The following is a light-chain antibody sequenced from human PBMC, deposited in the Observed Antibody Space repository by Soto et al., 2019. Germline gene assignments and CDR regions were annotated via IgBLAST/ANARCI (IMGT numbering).Light chain of an antibody. V-gene: IGLV4-69*01. J-gene: IGLJ3*02. CDR2: LNSDGSH. Sequence: QLVLTQSPSASASLGASVKLTCTLSSGHSSYAIAWHQQQPEKGPRYLMKLNSDGSHNKGDGIPDRFSGSSSGAERYLTLSSLQSEDEADYYCQTWGTGPWVFGGGTKLTVL. CDR1: SGHSSYA. CDR3: QTWGTGPWV.